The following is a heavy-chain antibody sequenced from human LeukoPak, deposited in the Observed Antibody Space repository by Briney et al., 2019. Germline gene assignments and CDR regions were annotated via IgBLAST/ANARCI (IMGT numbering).Heavy chain of an antibody. D-gene: IGHD5-18*01. J-gene: IGHJ5*02. CDR3: ASGYGSGWFDA. CDR2: IVDSEKI. Sequence: SETLSLSCTVSGASVSSGRYYWSWIRQHPGKGLEWIAYIVDSEKIYYNPSLKSRLILSLDTSENQFSLNLSSMTAADTAVYFCASGYGSGWFDAWGQGTLVAVSS. CDR1: GASVSSGRYY. V-gene: IGHV4-31*03.